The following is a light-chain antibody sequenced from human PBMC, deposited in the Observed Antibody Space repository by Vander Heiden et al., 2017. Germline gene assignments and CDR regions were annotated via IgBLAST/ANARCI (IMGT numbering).Light chain of an antibody. J-gene: IGKJ5*01. CDR1: QSVSSY. CDR2: DAS. V-gene: IGKV3-11*01. Sequence: EIVLTQSPATLSLSPGERATLSCRASQSVSSYLAWYQQKPGQAPRLLIYDASNRATGIPARFSGSGSGTDFTLTISSLEPEDFAVYYCQQRSNWPPITFGQGTRRELN. CDR3: QQRSNWPPIT.